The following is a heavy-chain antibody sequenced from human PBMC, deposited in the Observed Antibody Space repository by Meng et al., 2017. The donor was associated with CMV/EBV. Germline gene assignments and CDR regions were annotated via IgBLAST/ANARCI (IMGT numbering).Heavy chain of an antibody. CDR1: GGTFSSYA. V-gene: IGHV1-69*10. D-gene: IGHD2-2*01. Sequence: SVKVSCKASGGTFSSYAISWVRQAPGQGLEWMGGIIPILGIANYAQKFQGRVTITADKSTSTAYMELSSLRSEDTAVYYCAIQLGYCSSTSCKRDFDYWGQGTLVTVSS. CDR3: AIQLGYCSSTSCKRDFDY. J-gene: IGHJ4*02. CDR2: IIPILGIA.